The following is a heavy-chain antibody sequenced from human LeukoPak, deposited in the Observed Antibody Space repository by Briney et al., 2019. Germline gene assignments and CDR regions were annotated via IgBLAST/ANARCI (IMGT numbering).Heavy chain of an antibody. J-gene: IGHJ3*02. Sequence: GASVKVSCKASGYTFTSYAMNWVRQAPGQGLEWMGWINTNTGNPTYAQGFTGRFVFSLDTSVSTAYLQISSLKAEDTAVYYCARDTRDYDSTTGNAFDIWGQGTMVTVSS. V-gene: IGHV7-4-1*02. D-gene: IGHD3-22*01. CDR3: ARDTRDYDSTTGNAFDI. CDR1: GYTFTSYA. CDR2: INTNTGNP.